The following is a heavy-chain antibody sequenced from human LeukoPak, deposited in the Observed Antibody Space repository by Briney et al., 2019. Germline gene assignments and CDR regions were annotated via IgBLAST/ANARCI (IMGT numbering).Heavy chain of an antibody. CDR2: ISYDGSNK. V-gene: IGHV3-30*04. J-gene: IGHJ4*02. Sequence: PGGSLRLSCAASGFTFSSYAMHWVRQAPGKGLEWVAVISYDGSNKYYADSVKGRFTISRDNSKNTLYLQMNGLRADDTAVYYCAKDRGYSYGLGALDFWGQGTLVTVSS. CDR1: GFTFSSYA. D-gene: IGHD5-18*01. CDR3: AKDRGYSYGLGALDF.